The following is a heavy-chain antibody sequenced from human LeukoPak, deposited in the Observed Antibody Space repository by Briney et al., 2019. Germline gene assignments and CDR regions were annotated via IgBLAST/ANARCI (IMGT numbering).Heavy chain of an antibody. CDR2: INKEGSEE. Sequence: GGSLRLSCAASGFTVSSNYMSWVRQAPGKGLEWVANINKEGSEENYVDSVKGRFTISRDNAKNSLYLQMNSLRVEDTAVYYCARGGGSGWPFDYWGQGTLVTVSS. V-gene: IGHV3-7*01. D-gene: IGHD6-19*01. CDR1: GFTVSSNY. J-gene: IGHJ4*02. CDR3: ARGGGSGWPFDY.